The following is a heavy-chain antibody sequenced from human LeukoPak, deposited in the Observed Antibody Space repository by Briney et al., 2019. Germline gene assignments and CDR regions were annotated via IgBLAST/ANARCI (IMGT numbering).Heavy chain of an antibody. Sequence: PSETLSLTCTVSGYSISSGYYWGWIRQPPGKGLEWIGYIYYSGSTNYNPSLKSRVTISVDTSKNQFSLKLSSVTAADTAVYYCARADRYCSSTSCRPQDFDYWGQGTLVSVSS. CDR2: IYYSGST. D-gene: IGHD2-2*01. CDR1: GYSISSGYY. V-gene: IGHV4-61*01. CDR3: ARADRYCSSTSCRPQDFDY. J-gene: IGHJ4*02.